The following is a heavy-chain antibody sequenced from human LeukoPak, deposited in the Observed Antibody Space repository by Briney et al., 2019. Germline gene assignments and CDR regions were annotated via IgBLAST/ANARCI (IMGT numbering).Heavy chain of an antibody. CDR2: ISISGTKT. Sequence: GGSLRLSCEASDFDFSSHAMTWVRQAPGKGLEWLSAISISGTKTYYGDSVKGRFFISRDNSKNTLYLQMNSLRAEDTAVYYCARDGIDGDYRFFDYWGQGTLVTVSS. V-gene: IGHV3-23*01. J-gene: IGHJ4*02. CDR1: DFDFSSHA. CDR3: ARDGIDGDYRFFDY. D-gene: IGHD4-17*01.